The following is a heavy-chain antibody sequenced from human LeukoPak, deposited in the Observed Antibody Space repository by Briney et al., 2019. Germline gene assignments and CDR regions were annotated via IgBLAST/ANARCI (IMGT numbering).Heavy chain of an antibody. Sequence: PGRSLRLSCAASGFTFSSYGMHWVRQAPGKGLEWVAVISDDGSNKYYVDSMKGRFTISRDNSKNTLYLQMNSLRAEDTAVYYCANSPTYCSSTSCYINYWGQGTLVTVSS. D-gene: IGHD2-2*02. CDR1: GFTFSSYG. J-gene: IGHJ4*02. V-gene: IGHV3-30*18. CDR3: ANSPTYCSSTSCYINY. CDR2: ISDDGSNK.